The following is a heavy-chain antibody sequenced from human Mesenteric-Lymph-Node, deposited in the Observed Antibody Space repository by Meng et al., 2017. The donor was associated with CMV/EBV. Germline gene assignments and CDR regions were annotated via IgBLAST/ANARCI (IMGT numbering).Heavy chain of an antibody. D-gene: IGHD2-21*01. Sequence: SCKASGYTFTSYYIHWVRQAPGQGLEWMGIINPSAASTTYAQKFQGRVTMTRDTSTSTVYMELSSLRSEDTAVYYCARYSSHFFDYWGQGTLVTVSS. CDR3: ARYSSHFFDY. CDR2: INPSAAST. V-gene: IGHV1-46*01. CDR1: GYTFTSYY. J-gene: IGHJ4*02.